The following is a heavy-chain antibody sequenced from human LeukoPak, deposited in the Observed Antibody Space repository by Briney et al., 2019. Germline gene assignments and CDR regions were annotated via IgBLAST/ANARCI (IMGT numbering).Heavy chain of an antibody. CDR3: AKDLDSSGYYFDY. V-gene: IGHV3-23*01. CDR1: GFTFSSYA. CDR2: ISGSGGST. J-gene: IGHJ4*02. Sequence: GGSLRLSCAASGFTFSSYAMSWVRQAPGKGLEWVSAISGSGGSTYYADSVKVRFTISRDNSKNTLYLQMNSLRAEDTAVYYCAKDLDSSGYYFDYWGQGTLVTVSS. D-gene: IGHD3-22*01.